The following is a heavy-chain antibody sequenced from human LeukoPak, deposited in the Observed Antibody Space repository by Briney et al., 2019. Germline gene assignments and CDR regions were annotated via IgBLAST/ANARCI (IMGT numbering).Heavy chain of an antibody. CDR1: GGTFSSYA. CDR2: IIPIFGTA. V-gene: IGHV1-69*13. D-gene: IGHD5-18*01. Sequence: SVKVSCKASGGTFSSYAISWARQAPGQGLEWMGGIIPIFGTANYAQKFQGRVTITADESTSTAYMELSSLRSEDTAVYYCARRGYSYGYGGYYYYMDVWGKGTTVTVSS. J-gene: IGHJ6*03. CDR3: ARRGYSYGYGGYYYYMDV.